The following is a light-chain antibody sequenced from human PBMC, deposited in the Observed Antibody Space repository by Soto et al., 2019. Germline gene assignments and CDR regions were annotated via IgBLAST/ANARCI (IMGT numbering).Light chain of an antibody. CDR1: SSDVGAYNY. V-gene: IGLV2-14*01. J-gene: IGLJ1*01. CDR3: NSYAGTSYV. CDR2: DVC. Sequence: QSALTQPASVSGTPGQSITISCTGTSSDVGAYNYVSWYQQYPGKAPKLIIYDVCNRPSGVSCRFSGSKSGNTASLTISELQAEDEADYYCNSYAGTSYVFGTGTKLTVL.